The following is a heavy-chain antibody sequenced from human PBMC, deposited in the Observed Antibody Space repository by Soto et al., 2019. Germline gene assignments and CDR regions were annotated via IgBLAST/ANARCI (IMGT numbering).Heavy chain of an antibody. Sequence: PSETLSLTCTVSGGSVSSGSYYWSWIRQPPGKGLEWIGYIYYSGSTNYNPSLKSRVTISVDTSKNQFSLKLSSVTAADTAVYYCARHGRAEYQLPHFYYMDVWGKGTTVTVSS. J-gene: IGHJ6*03. CDR1: GGSVSSGSYY. D-gene: IGHD2-2*01. CDR3: ARHGRAEYQLPHFYYMDV. CDR2: IYYSGST. V-gene: IGHV4-61*01.